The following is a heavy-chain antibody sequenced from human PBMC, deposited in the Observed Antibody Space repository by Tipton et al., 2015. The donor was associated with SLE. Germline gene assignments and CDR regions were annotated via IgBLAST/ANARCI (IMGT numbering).Heavy chain of an antibody. CDR1: GFTFDDYG. Sequence: SGFTFDDYGMSWVRQAPGKGLEWVSGINWNGGSTGYADSVKGRFSISRDNAKNSLYLQMNSLRAEDTALYYCARVYCSSDTCYQIDCWGQGTLVTVSS. CDR2: INWNGGST. CDR3: ARVYCSSDTCYQIDC. D-gene: IGHD2-2*01. J-gene: IGHJ4*02. V-gene: IGHV3-20*03.